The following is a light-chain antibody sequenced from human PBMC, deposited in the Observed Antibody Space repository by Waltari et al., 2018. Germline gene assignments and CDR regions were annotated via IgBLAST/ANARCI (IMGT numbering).Light chain of an antibody. Sequence: QSALTQPASVSGSPGQPITIPCTPPSSDIDSSNYVYWYHHHPDKPPTPPPYDVTHRYQQHPGKAPKLLIYDVTKRPSGVSNRFSGSKSGNTASLTISGLQGEDEADYYCSSHTSSSTLVFGGGTRLTVL. CDR3: SSHTSSSTLV. V-gene: IGLV2-14*01. J-gene: IGLJ3*02. CDR1: SSDIDSSNY. CDR2: DVT.